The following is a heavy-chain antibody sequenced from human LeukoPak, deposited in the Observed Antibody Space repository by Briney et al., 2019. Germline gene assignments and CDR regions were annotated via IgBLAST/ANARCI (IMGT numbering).Heavy chain of an antibody. D-gene: IGHD3-22*01. CDR1: GYTFTSHY. CDR3: AIRPSTYYYDSSGYTDFDY. Sequence: ASVKVSCKASGYTFTSHYMHWVRQAPGQGLEWMGLINPSGSSTLYAQKFQGRVTITADESTSTAYMELSSLRSEDTAVYYCAIRPSTYYYDSSGYTDFDYWGQGTLVTVSS. CDR2: INPSGSST. J-gene: IGHJ4*02. V-gene: IGHV1-46*01.